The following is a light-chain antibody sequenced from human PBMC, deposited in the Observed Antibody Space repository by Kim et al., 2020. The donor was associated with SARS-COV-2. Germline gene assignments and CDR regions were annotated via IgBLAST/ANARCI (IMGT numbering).Light chain of an antibody. CDR1: QGIRND. V-gene: IGKV1-6*01. CDR2: AAS. Sequence: EGDGETITSRESQGIRNDLAWYQQKPGKAPKLLIYAASSLQSGVPSRFSGSGSGTDFTLTISSLQPEDFATYYCLQDYNFPYSVGQGTKLEI. J-gene: IGKJ2*01. CDR3: LQDYNFPYS.